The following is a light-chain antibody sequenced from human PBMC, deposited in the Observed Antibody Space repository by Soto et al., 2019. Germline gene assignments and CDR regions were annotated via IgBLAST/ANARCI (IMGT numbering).Light chain of an antibody. V-gene: IGKV3-20*01. CDR1: QSVSSRY. J-gene: IGKJ2*01. CDR3: QQYSSSPPYT. CDR2: GAS. Sequence: EIVLTQSPGTLSLYPGERATLSCRASQSVSSRYLASYQQKPGQAPRLLIYGASSRATGIPDRFSGSGSGTDFTLTISRLEPEDFPVYYCQQYSSSPPYTFGQGTKLEIK.